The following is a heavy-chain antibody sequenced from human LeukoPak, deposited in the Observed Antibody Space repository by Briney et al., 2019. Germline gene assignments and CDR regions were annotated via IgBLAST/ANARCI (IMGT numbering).Heavy chain of an antibody. D-gene: IGHD3-22*01. CDR3: AKDFPSYYFDSRGYWRY. J-gene: IGHJ4*02. Sequence: GVSVTLFCAASRFTCSSYDMNWLPQAPGKGLEGFIGISDTGGRKFYADPVKGRFTIARDNSENTLYLQMRDLRADHTAVYYCAKDFPSYYFDSRGYWRYWGQGTLVTVSS. V-gene: IGHV3-23*01. CDR1: RFTCSSYD. CDR2: ISDTGGRK.